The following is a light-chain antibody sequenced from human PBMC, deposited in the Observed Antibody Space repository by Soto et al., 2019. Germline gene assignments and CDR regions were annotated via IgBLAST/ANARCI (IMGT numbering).Light chain of an antibody. CDR2: NAS. Sequence: EIVLTQSPATLSLSPGERDTLSCRASKSVRSYLAWYKHPGQAPRLLIYNASNRPTCIPARFSGSWTGTDFTLTISSLEPEDFAVYYCQQRSNWPRYTFGQGIKLEIK. V-gene: IGKV3-11*01. CDR1: KSVRSY. J-gene: IGKJ2*01. CDR3: QQRSNWPRYT.